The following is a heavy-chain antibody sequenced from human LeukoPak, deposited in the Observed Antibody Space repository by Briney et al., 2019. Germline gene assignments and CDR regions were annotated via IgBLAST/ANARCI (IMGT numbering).Heavy chain of an antibody. CDR3: ARGVSDY. Sequence: PSETLSLTCAVYGGSFSGYYWSWIRQPPGKGLEWIGEINHSGSTNYNPSLKSRVTISVDKSKNQFSLRLSSVTAADTAVYYCARGVSDYWGQGTLVTVSS. V-gene: IGHV4-34*01. J-gene: IGHJ4*02. CDR1: GGSFSGYY. CDR2: INHSGST.